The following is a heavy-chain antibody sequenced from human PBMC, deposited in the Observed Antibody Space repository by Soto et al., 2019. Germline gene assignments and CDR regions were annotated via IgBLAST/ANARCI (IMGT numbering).Heavy chain of an antibody. V-gene: IGHV4-31*03. D-gene: IGHD2-21*02. CDR3: AREPCGGDCYGYYYHGMDV. Sequence: SETLSLTCSVSGGSISSGGYYWSWIRQHPGKGLEWIAYIYYSGSTYYNPSLKSRVTISVDTSKNQFSLKLSSVTAADTAMYYCAREPCGGDCYGYYYHGMDVWGQGTTVTSP. CDR2: IYYSGST. J-gene: IGHJ6*02. CDR1: GGSISSGGYY.